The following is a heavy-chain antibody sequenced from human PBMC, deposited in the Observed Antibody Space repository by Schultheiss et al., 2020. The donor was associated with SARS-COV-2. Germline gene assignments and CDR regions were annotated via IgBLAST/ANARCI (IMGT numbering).Heavy chain of an antibody. J-gene: IGHJ6*02. Sequence: GGSLRLSCAASGFTFSSYGMHWVRQAPGKGLEWVSGISVNGANTYYADSVKGRFTISRDNSKNTLYLQMNSLRAEDTALYYCAKVRGLYYFNGMDLWGQGTTVTVSS. CDR1: GFTFSSYG. CDR3: AKVRGLYYFNGMDL. CDR2: ISVNGANT. V-gene: IGHV3-23*01.